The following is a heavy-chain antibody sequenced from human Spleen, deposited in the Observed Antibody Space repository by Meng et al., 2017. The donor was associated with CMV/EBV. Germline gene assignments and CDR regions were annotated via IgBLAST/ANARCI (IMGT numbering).Heavy chain of an antibody. CDR1: FICSSDA. D-gene: IGHD3-3*01. Sequence: FICSSDAMHWVRKAPGKGLEWVAVTSYDGNRKYYADSVKGRFTISRDNSKNTLSLQRNSLRAEDTAVYSCARDGFWSGYEPGYYFDCWGQGTLVTVSS. CDR2: TSYDGNRK. J-gene: IGHJ4*02. CDR3: ARDGFWSGYEPGYYFDC. V-gene: IGHV3-30*04.